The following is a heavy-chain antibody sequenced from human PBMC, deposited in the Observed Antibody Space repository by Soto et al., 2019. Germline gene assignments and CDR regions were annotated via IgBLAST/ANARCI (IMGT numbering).Heavy chain of an antibody. Sequence: LRLSCAASGFTFSSYAMSWVRQAPVKGLEWVSAISGSGGSTYYADSVKGRFTISRDNSKNTLYLQMNSLRAEDTAVYYCAKDGVEGSSGENGMDVWGQGTTVTVSS. CDR1: GFTFSSYA. CDR2: ISGSGGST. J-gene: IGHJ6*02. CDR3: AKDGVEGSSGENGMDV. V-gene: IGHV3-23*01. D-gene: IGHD6-25*01.